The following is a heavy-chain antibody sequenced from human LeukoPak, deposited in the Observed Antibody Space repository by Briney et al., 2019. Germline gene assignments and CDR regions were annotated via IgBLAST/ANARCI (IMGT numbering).Heavy chain of an antibody. CDR3: ARDPRGGNNWFDP. CDR2: IYHSGST. CDR1: VYSISSGYH. V-gene: IGHV4-38-2*02. J-gene: IGHJ5*02. Sequence: SETLSLTCAVPVYSISSGYHWGWIRQPPGKGLEWIGSIYHSGSTYYSPSLKSQVTISVDTSKNQFTLKLSSVTAADTAVYYCARDPRGGNNWFDPWGQGTLVTVSS. D-gene: IGHD3-16*01.